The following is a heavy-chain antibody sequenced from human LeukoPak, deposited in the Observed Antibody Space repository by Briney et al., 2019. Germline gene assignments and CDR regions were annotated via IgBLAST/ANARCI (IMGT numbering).Heavy chain of an antibody. J-gene: IGHJ5*02. V-gene: IGHV1-8*01. CDR3: ARGTPMAAAATPRWFDP. D-gene: IGHD6-25*01. CDR2: MNPNSGNT. Sequence: ASVKVSCKASGYTFSSYDINWVRQAPGQGLEWMGWMNPNSGNTGYAQKFRGRVTLTRDSSTSTAYMELSSLRSEDTAVYYCARGTPMAAAATPRWFDPWGQGTLVTVSS. CDR1: GYTFSSYD.